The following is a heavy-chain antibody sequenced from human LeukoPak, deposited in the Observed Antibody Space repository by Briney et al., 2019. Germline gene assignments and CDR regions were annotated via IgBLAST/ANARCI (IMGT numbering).Heavy chain of an antibody. CDR2: ISSSSSYI. V-gene: IGHV3-21*01. J-gene: IGHJ5*02. D-gene: IGHD6-19*01. CDR3: ATDLGLGNWFDP. Sequence: GGSLRLSCAASGFTFSSYSMNWVRQAPGKGLEWVSSISSSSSYIYYADSVKGRFTISRDNAKNSLYLQMNSLRAEDTAVYYCATDLGLGNWFDPWGQGTLVTVSS. CDR1: GFTFSSYS.